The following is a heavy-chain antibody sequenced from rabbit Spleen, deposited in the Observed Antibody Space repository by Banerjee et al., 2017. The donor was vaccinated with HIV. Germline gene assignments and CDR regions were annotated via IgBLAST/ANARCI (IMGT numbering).Heavy chain of an antibody. V-gene: IGHV1S45*01. D-gene: IGHD7-1*01. Sequence: QEQLEESGGDLVQPGASLTLTCTASGFSFSRSYPMCWVRQAPGNGLEWIACIYGGSSGSTYYASWAKDRFTSSKTSSTTVTLQMTSLTAADTAIYFCARGDDDIIGNEYPGAFDPWGQGTLVTVS. CDR3: ARGDDDIIGNEYPGAFDP. CDR1: GFSFSRSYP. CDR2: IYGGSSGST. J-gene: IGHJ2*01.